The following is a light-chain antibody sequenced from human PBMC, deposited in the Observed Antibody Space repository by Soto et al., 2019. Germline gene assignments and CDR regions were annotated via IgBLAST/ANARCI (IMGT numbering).Light chain of an antibody. CDR1: QGISSY. Sequence: DIPLTQSPSFLSASVGDRVTITCRASQGISSYLAWYQLKPGKAPTVLIYAASTLQSGVPSRLSGSGYGPEFTLTISSLQPEDFATYYCQQLNSYPCTFGGGTTVEI. V-gene: IGKV1-9*01. CDR2: AAS. CDR3: QQLNSYPCT. J-gene: IGKJ4*01.